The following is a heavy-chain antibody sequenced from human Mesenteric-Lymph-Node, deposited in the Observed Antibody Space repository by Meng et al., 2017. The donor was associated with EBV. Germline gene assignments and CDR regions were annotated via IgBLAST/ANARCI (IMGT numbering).Heavy chain of an antibody. CDR2: IYYNGNT. J-gene: IGHJ4*02. D-gene: IGHD4-17*01. CDR1: GGSISSGGYY. V-gene: IGHV4-30-4*01. CDR3: ARDWYGDYDNYGAGSRSHFDY. Sequence: QVHLQEAGPGLVEPLQSLSLPVAVSGGSISSGGYYWSWIRQPPGKGLEWIGYIYYNGNTYYNPSLKSRLTISVDTSKNQFSLKLTSVTAADTAVYYCARDWYGDYDNYGAGSRSHFDYWGQGTLVTVSS.